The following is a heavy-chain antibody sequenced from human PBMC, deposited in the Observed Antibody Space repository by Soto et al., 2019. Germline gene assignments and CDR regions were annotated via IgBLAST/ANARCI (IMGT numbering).Heavy chain of an antibody. CDR2: IYYSGTT. J-gene: IGHJ4*02. V-gene: IGHV4-59*01. CDR1: GASISSYY. Sequence: PSETLSLTCTVSGASISSYYWTWIRQAPGKGLERIGYIYYSGTTNYNSALRSRVTMSIDTSKNQFSLKLSSVTAADTAVYYCAAVGERVDSWGQRTSVTVSS. CDR3: AAVGERVDS.